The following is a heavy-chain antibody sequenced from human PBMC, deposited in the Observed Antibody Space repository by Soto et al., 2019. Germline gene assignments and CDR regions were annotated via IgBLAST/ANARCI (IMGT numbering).Heavy chain of an antibody. CDR1: GFTFISYA. D-gene: IGHD6-19*01. CDR2: ISGSGGST. V-gene: IGHV3-23*01. J-gene: IGHJ4*02. CDR3: ARVVYGQWLAIDY. Sequence: GGSLRLSCAASGFTFISYAMSWVRQAPGKGLEWVSAISGSGGSTYYADSVKGRFTISRDNSKNTLYLQMNSLRAEDTAVYYCARVVYGQWLAIDYWGQGTLVTVSS.